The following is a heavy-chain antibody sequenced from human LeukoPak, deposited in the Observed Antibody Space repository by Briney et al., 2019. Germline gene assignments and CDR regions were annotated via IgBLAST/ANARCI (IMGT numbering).Heavy chain of an antibody. CDR3: ARGKLDSSGYYITEIFSFDY. Sequence: ASVKVSCKASGYTFTSYGISWVRQAPGQGLEWMGWISAYNGNTNYAQKLQGRVTMTTDTSTSTAYMELRSLRSDDTAVYYCARGKLDSSGYYITEIFSFDYWGQGTLVTVSS. J-gene: IGHJ4*02. V-gene: IGHV1-18*01. CDR2: ISAYNGNT. CDR1: GYTFTSYG. D-gene: IGHD3-22*01.